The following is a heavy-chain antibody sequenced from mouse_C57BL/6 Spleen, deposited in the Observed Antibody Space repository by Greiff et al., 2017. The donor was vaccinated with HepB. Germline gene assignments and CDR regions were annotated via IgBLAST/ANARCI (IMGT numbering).Heavy chain of an antibody. CDR1: GFTFSSYA. CDR2: ISDGGSYT. V-gene: IGHV5-4*01. CDR3: ARDQDYGSSWDY. D-gene: IGHD1-1*01. J-gene: IGHJ2*01. Sequence: EVKLMESGGGLVKPGGSLKLSCAASGFTFSSYAMSWVRQTPEKRLEWVATISDGGSYTYYPDNVKGRFTISRDNAKNNLYLQMSHLKSEETAMYYCARDQDYGSSWDYWGQGTTRTVSS.